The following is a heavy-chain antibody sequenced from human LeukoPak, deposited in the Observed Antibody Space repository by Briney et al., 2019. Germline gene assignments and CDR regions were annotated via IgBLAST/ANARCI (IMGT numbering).Heavy chain of an antibody. V-gene: IGHV4-59*01. J-gene: IGHJ4*02. CDR1: GVTINRYL. D-gene: IGHD5-12*01. Sequence: SETLSLTCTVSGVTINRYLWNWIRQPPGKELEGIGYLSSGGSTNYNPSLKSRVTISIDTSKNQFSLKLTSATAADTAVYYCARGDDYKSTLFDYWGQGTLVTVSS. CDR2: LSSGGST. CDR3: ARGDDYKSTLFDY.